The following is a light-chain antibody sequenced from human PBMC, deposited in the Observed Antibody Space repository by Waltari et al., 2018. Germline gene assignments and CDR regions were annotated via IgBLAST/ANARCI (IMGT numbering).Light chain of an antibody. CDR1: SNTVGNQG. CDR2: RNN. J-gene: IGLJ3*02. V-gene: IGLV10-54*04. Sequence: QAGLTQPPSVSKALRQTATLTCTGNSNTVGNQGAAWLPQHRGHPPKLLSYRNNNRPSGISERFSASRSGNTASLTITGLQPEDEADYYCSAWDSNLVAVVFGGGTKLTVL. CDR3: SAWDSNLVAVV.